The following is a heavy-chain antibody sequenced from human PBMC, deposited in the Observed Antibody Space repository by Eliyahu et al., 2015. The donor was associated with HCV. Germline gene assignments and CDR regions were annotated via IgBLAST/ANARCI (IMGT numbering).Heavy chain of an antibody. J-gene: IGHJ5*02. Sequence: QXQLQESXPGLVKPSETLSLTCTVSGGSXTTXXWSWIRQPPGKGLEWIGYIHYSGSTNYNPSLKXRVTISVDTSKNQFSLNLTSVTAADTTVYYCASGGGGIAVAGTGGWFDPWGQGTLVTVSS. D-gene: IGHD6-19*01. CDR2: IHYSGST. CDR3: ASGGGGIAVAGTGGWFDP. CDR1: GGSXTTXX. V-gene: IGHV4-59*08.